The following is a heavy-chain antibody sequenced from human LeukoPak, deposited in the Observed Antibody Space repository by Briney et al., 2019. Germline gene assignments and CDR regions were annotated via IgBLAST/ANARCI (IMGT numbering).Heavy chain of an antibody. J-gene: IGHJ3*02. CDR1: GYTFTGYY. D-gene: IGHD3-22*01. Sequence: ASVKVSCKASGYTFTGYYIHWVRQAPGQGLEWTGWINPNSGDTNYAQKFQGRVTMTRDTSISTAYMELSSLRFDDTAVYYCARFSYYDSSLSAFDIWGQGTMVTVSS. CDR3: ARFSYYDSSLSAFDI. V-gene: IGHV1-2*02. CDR2: INPNSGDT.